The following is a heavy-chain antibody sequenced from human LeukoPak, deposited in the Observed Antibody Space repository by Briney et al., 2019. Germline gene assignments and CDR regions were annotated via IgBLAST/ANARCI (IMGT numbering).Heavy chain of an antibody. Sequence: PGGSLRLPCAASGFTFSSYGMHWVRQAPGKGLEWVAVIWYDGSNKYYADSVKGRFTISRDNSKNTLYLQMNSLRAEDTAVYYCAKDGGLWVSAHWGDSWGRGTLVTVSS. D-gene: IGHD7-27*01. CDR3: AKDGGLWVSAHWGDS. J-gene: IGHJ4*02. CDR2: IWYDGSNK. CDR1: GFTFSSYG. V-gene: IGHV3-33*06.